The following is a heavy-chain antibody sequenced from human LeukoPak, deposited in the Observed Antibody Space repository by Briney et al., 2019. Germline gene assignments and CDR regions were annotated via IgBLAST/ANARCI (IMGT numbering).Heavy chain of an antibody. D-gene: IGHD6-13*01. CDR1: GYNFTNHW. CDR3: ARHGLTSSSWIAY. V-gene: IGHV5-51*01. Sequence: GESLQISCKASGYNFTNHWIGWVRQMPGKGLEWMGFIYPGDSDTRYSPSLQGLVTISADKSINTAYLQWSTLKSSDTAMYFCARHGLTSSSWIAYWGQGTLVTVSS. J-gene: IGHJ4*02. CDR2: IYPGDSDT.